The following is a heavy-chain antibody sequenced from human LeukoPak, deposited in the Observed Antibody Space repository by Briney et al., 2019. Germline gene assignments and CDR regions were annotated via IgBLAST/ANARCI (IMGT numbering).Heavy chain of an antibody. Sequence: ASVKVSCKASGFTFTTFAVQWVRQARGQRLEWMGWISAYNGNTNYAQKLQGRVTMTTDTSTSTAYMELRSLRSDDTAVYYCARDQGGGQNYNWFDPWGQGTLVTVSS. CDR3: ARDQGGGQNYNWFDP. CDR2: ISAYNGNT. J-gene: IGHJ5*02. D-gene: IGHD1-26*01. CDR1: GFTFTTFA. V-gene: IGHV1-18*01.